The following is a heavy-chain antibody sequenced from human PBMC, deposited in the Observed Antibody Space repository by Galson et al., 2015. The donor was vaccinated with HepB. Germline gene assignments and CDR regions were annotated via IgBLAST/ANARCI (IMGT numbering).Heavy chain of an antibody. Sequence: SVKVSCKASGYTFTNYDINWVRQATGQGLEWMGWMSPNSGHTGYAQKFQGRATMTRNTSINTAYLQWSSLKASDTAMYYCARHLYTAMDDSWGQGTLVTVSS. J-gene: IGHJ5*01. CDR2: MSPNSGHT. CDR3: ARHLYTAMDDS. D-gene: IGHD5-18*01. V-gene: IGHV1-8*01. CDR1: GYTFTNYD.